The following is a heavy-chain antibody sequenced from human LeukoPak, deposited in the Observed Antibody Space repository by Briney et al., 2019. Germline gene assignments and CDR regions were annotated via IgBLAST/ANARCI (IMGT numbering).Heavy chain of an antibody. J-gene: IGHJ6*03. V-gene: IGHV3-7*01. Sequence: GGSLRLSCAASGFTFSSYWMSWVRQAPGKGLKWVANIKQDGSEKYYVDSVKGRFTISRDNAKNSLYLQMNSLRAEDTAVYYCARGGFSGYCSSTSCYDYYYMDVWGKGTTVTVSS. CDR1: GFTFSSYW. CDR3: ARGGFSGYCSSTSCYDYYYMDV. D-gene: IGHD2-2*01. CDR2: IKQDGSEK.